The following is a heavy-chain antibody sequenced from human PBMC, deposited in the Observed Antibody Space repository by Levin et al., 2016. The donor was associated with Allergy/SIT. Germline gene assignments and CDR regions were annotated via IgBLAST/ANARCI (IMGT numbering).Heavy chain of an antibody. CDR3: ARRLGYCSGGSCYEHFDY. J-gene: IGHJ4*02. V-gene: IGHV4-39*01. D-gene: IGHD2-15*01. CDR1: GGSISSSSYY. Sequence: SETLSLSCTVSGGSISSSSYYWGWIRQPPGKGLEWIGSIYYSGSTYYNPSLKSRVTISVDTSKNQFSLKLSSVTAADTAVYYCARRLGYCSGGSCYEHFDYWGQGTLVTVSS. CDR2: IYYSGST.